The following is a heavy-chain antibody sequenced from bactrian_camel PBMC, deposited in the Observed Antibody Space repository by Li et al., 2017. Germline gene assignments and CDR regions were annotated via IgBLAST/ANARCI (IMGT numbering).Heavy chain of an antibody. CDR1: GNTRNIHC. D-gene: IGHD2*01. J-gene: IGHJ4*01. Sequence: QVQLVESGGGSVQTGGSLRLSCAFSGNTRNIHCMAWFRQAPGKEREGVAFVDGTGNTAVADSVKGRFTISKDDAKYTLYLQMNNLEPEDTATYYCAAAISDLLVDVVATLGHWSFSYWGPGTQVTVS. CDR3: AAAISDLLVDVVATLGHWSFSY. V-gene: IGHV3S53*01. CDR2: VDGTGNT.